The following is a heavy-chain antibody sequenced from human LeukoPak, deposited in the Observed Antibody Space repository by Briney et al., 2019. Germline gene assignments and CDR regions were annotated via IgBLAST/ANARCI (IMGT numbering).Heavy chain of an antibody. CDR2: IYHSGST. J-gene: IGHJ5*02. CDR1: GGSISSSNW. V-gene: IGHV4-4*02. CDR3: ARKSITMVRGPPWFDP. Sequence: PSGTLSLTCAVSGGSISSSNWWSWVRQPPGKGLEWIGEIYHSGSTNYNPSLKSRVTISVDTSKNQFSLKLSSVTAADTAVYYCARKSITMVRGPPWFDPWGQGTLVTVSS. D-gene: IGHD3-10*01.